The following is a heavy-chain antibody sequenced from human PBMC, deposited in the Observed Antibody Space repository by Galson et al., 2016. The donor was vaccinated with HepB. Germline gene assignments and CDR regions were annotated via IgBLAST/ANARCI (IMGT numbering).Heavy chain of an antibody. CDR3: TRVLQWFGERWFDP. CDR2: MYSGGGT. CDR1: GFSVSINY. Sequence: SLRLSCAVSGFSVSINYMSWVRQAPGKGLEWVSVMYSGGGTSYADSVKGRLTISSDNSKHTLYPQMNSLRAEDTAVYYCTRVLQWFGERWFDPWGQGTLVTVSS. D-gene: IGHD3-10*01. J-gene: IGHJ5*02. V-gene: IGHV3-53*01.